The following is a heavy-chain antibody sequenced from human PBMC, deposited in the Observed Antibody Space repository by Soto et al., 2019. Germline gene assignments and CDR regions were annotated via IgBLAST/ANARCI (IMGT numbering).Heavy chain of an antibody. Sequence: QVQLVQSGAEVKKPGASVKVSCKASGYTFTSYAMHWVRQAPGQRLEWMGWINAGNGNTKYSQKFQGRVTITTDTPASTAYMELSSLRSEDTAVYYCAREKGGARYYFDYWGQGTLVTVSS. CDR2: INAGNGNT. CDR3: AREKGGARYYFDY. V-gene: IGHV1-3*01. D-gene: IGHD3-16*01. J-gene: IGHJ4*02. CDR1: GYTFTSYA.